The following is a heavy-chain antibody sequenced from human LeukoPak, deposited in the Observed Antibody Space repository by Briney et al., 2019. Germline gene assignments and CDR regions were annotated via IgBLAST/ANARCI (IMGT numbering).Heavy chain of an antibody. J-gene: IGHJ4*02. CDR1: GGSFSGYY. CDR3: ARVGVAARPESFDY. CDR2: INHSGST. V-gene: IGHV4-34*01. D-gene: IGHD6-6*01. Sequence: PSETLSLTCAVYGGSFSGYYWSWIRQPPGKGLEWIGEINHSGSTNYNPSLKSRVTISVDMSKNQFSLKLSSVTAADTAVYYCARVGVAARPESFDYWGQGTLVTVSS.